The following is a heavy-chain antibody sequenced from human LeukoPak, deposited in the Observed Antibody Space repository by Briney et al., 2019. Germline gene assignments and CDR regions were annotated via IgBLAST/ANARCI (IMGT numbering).Heavy chain of an antibody. CDR3: ARAGRSSEYHYFDY. D-gene: IGHD2/OR15-2a*01. CDR1: RFSFTNYW. J-gene: IGHJ4*02. CDR2: IKEDVSEE. V-gene: IGHV3-7*04. Sequence: GGSLRHSRVVSRFSFTNYWMRWVRPAPGIGLEWVAQIKEDVSEEDYMDSVKGRFTISRDNAKNSLYLEMNSLRAEDTALYYCARAGRSSEYHYFDYWGQGALVTVSS.